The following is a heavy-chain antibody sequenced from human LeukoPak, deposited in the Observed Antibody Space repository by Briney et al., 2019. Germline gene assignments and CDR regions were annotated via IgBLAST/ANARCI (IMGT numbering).Heavy chain of an antibody. CDR2: ISGSGGST. Sequence: GGTLRLSCAASGFTFSSYGMSWVRQAPGKGLEWVSAISGSGGSTYYADSVKGRFTISRDNAKNTLYLQMNSLRAEDTAVYYCTRGGVDYWDQGTLVTVSS. CDR3: TRGGVDY. J-gene: IGHJ4*02. V-gene: IGHV3-23*01. CDR1: GFTFSSYG.